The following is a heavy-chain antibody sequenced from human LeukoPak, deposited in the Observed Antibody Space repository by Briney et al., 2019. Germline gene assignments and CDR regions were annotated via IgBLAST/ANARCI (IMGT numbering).Heavy chain of an antibody. Sequence: SVKVSCKASGGTFSSYAISWVRQAPGQGLEWMGRIIPILGIANYAQKFQGRVTITADKSTSTAYMELSSLRSEDTAVYYCARDPGDIVATIIPNDPWGQGTLVTVSS. CDR3: ARDPGDIVATIIPNDP. CDR1: GGTFSSYA. J-gene: IGHJ5*02. CDR2: IIPILGIA. D-gene: IGHD5-12*01. V-gene: IGHV1-69*04.